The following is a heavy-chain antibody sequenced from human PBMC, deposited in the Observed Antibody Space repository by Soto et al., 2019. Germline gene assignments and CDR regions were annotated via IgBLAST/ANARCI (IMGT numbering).Heavy chain of an antibody. D-gene: IGHD3-16*01. Sequence: HPGGSLRLSCAASGFTFSSYEMNWVRQAPGKGLEWVSYISSSGSTIYYADSVKGRFTIPRDNAKNSLYLQMNSLRAEDTAVYYCAREIGRLRGFHYYGMDVWGQGTTVTVSS. CDR2: ISSSGSTI. V-gene: IGHV3-48*03. CDR3: AREIGRLRGFHYYGMDV. CDR1: GFTFSSYE. J-gene: IGHJ6*02.